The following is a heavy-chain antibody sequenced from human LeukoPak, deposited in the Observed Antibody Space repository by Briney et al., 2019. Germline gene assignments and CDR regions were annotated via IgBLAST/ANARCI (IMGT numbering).Heavy chain of an antibody. J-gene: IGHJ4*02. CDR2: ISAYNGNT. D-gene: IGHD3-10*01. Sequence: ASVKVSCKASGYTFTSDGISWVRQAPGQGLEWMGWISAYNGNTNYAQKLQGRVTMTTDTSTSTAYMELRSLRSDDTAVYYCARVQSGSGSYGVWDYWGQGTLVTVSS. CDR3: ARVQSGSGSYGVWDY. V-gene: IGHV1-18*01. CDR1: GYTFTSDG.